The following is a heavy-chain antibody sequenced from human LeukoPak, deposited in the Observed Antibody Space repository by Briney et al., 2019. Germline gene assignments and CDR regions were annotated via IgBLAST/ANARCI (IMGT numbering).Heavy chain of an antibody. CDR3: ARARRDSGYYKVDY. CDR1: GGSLSGSY. J-gene: IGHJ4*02. CDR2: INHSGSA. D-gene: IGHD3-3*01. V-gene: IGHV4-34*01. Sequence: SETLSLTCAVYGGSLSGSYWSWIRQPPGKGLEWIGEINHSGSANYNPSLKSRVTLSIDKSKIQFSLNLNSVTAADTAVYYCARARRDSGYYKVDYWGQGTLVTVSS.